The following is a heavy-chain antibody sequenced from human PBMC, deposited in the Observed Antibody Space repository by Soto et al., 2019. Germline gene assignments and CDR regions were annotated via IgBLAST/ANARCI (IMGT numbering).Heavy chain of an antibody. J-gene: IGHJ5*02. CDR3: ARDRFRNYYDSSGYNPPYNWFDP. CDR1: GFTFSSYS. V-gene: IGHV3-21*01. CDR2: ISSSSSYI. D-gene: IGHD3-22*01. Sequence: GGSLRLSCAASGFTFSSYSMNWVRQAPGKGLEWVSSISSSSSYIYYADSVKGRFTISRDNAKNSLYLQMNSLRAEDTAVYYCARDRFRNYYDSSGYNPPYNWFDPWGQGTLVTVSS.